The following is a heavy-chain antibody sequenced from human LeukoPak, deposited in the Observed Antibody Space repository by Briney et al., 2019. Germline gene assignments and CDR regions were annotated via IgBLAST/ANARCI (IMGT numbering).Heavy chain of an antibody. D-gene: IGHD3-9*01. V-gene: IGHV1-46*01. CDR2: INPSGGSA. CDR3: VRTYYDILTGYYSYFDY. J-gene: IGHJ4*02. Sequence: ASVKVSCKASGYTFTSYYMHWVRQAPGQGLEWMGVINPSGGSATYAQKFQGRVTMTRDTSTSTVYMELSSLRSEDTAVYYCVRTYYDILTGYYSYFDYWGQGTLVTVSS. CDR1: GYTFTSYY.